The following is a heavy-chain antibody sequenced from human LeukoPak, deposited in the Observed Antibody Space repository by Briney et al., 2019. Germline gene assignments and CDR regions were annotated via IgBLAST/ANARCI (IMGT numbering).Heavy chain of an antibody. D-gene: IGHD1-26*01. CDR2: INHSGST. Sequence: SETLSLTCAVYGGSFSGYYWSWIRQPPGKGLEWIGEINHSGSTNYKPSLKSRVAISVDTSKNQFSLKLSSVTAADTAVYYCASGSYYETRYFQHWGQGTLVTVSS. J-gene: IGHJ1*01. CDR3: ASGSYYETRYFQH. V-gene: IGHV4-34*01. CDR1: GGSFSGYY.